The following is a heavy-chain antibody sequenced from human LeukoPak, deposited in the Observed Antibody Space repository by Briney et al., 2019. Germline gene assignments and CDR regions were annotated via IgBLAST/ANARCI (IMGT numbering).Heavy chain of an antibody. CDR1: GFTFSSFS. V-gene: IGHV3-30*18. J-gene: IGHJ6*02. CDR2: ISYDGSNK. Sequence: GGSLRLSCAATGFTFSSFSMHWVRQAPGKGLEWVAVISYDGSNKYYADSVKGRFTISRDNSKNTLYLQMNSLRTEDTAVYYCAKGRVGANGYYYYGMDVWGQGTTVTVSS. D-gene: IGHD1-26*01. CDR3: AKGRVGANGYYYYGMDV.